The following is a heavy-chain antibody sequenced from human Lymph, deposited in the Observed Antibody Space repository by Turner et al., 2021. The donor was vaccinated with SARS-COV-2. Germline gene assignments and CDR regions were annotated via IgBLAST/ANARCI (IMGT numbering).Heavy chain of an antibody. D-gene: IGHD4-17*01. CDR3: ARVYGDYVP. CDR2: IYPGGST. V-gene: IGHV3-66*01. CDR1: GFTVSSNY. J-gene: IGHJ5*02. Sequence: EVQLVESGGGLVQPGGSLRLACAASGFTVSSNYMTWVRQAPVKGLEWVSLIYPGGSTYYADSVEGRFTISRDNSKNTLYLQMNSLRAEDTAVYYCARVYGDYVPWGQGTLVTVSS.